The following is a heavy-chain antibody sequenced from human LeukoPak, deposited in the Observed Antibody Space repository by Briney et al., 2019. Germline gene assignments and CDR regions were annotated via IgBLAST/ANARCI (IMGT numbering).Heavy chain of an antibody. J-gene: IGHJ4*02. CDR1: GYAFTSYG. D-gene: IGHD6-13*01. CDR2: ISTYSGNT. V-gene: IGHV1-18*01. Sequence: ASVKVSCKASGYAFTSYGITWVRQAPGQGLEWMGWISTYSGNTNYAQKFQGRVTMTTDTSTSTAYMELRSLRSDDTAVYYCARGSSSLYNSKDSWGQGTLVTVSS. CDR3: ARGSSSLYNSKDS.